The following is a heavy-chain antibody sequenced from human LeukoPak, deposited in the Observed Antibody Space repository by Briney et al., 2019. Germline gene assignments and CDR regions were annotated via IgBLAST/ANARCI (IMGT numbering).Heavy chain of an antibody. CDR1: GGSISSYY. J-gene: IGHJ3*01. V-gene: IGHV3-7*01. CDR2: LKQDGSDK. D-gene: IGHD2-2*01. Sequence: ETLSLTCTVSGGSISSYYWSWVRQAPGRGLEWVAMLKQDGSDKYYVDSVKGRFTISRDNAKNSLFLQMNSLRAEDTAVYYCAVSVVLPAAF. CDR3: AVSVVLPAAF.